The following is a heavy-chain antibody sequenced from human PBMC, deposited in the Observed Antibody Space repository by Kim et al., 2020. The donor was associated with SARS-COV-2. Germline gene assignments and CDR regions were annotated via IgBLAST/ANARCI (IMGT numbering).Heavy chain of an antibody. Sequence: ASVKVSCKASGYTFTSYGISWVRQAPGQGLEWMGWISAYNGNTNYAQKLQGRVTMTTDTSTSTAYMELRSLRSDDTAVYYCARVPRHCSSTSCSSHFDYWGQGTLVTVSS. CDR2: ISAYNGNT. J-gene: IGHJ4*02. V-gene: IGHV1-18*04. D-gene: IGHD2-2*01. CDR3: ARVPRHCSSTSCSSHFDY. CDR1: GYTFTSYG.